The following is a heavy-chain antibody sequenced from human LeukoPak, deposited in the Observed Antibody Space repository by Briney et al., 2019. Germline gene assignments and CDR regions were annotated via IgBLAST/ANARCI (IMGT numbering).Heavy chain of an antibody. V-gene: IGHV1-2*02. Sequence: ASVKVSCKASGYTFTGYYMHWVRQAPGQELEWMGWINPNSGGTNYAQKFQGRVTMTRDTSISTAYMELSRLRSDDTAVYYCARARGYRGAFDYWGQGTLVTVSS. CDR2: INPNSGGT. D-gene: IGHD5-18*01. CDR3: ARARGYRGAFDY. CDR1: GYTFTGYY. J-gene: IGHJ4*02.